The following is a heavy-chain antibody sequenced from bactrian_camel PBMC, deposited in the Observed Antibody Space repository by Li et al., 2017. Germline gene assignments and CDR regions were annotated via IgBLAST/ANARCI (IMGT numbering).Heavy chain of an antibody. CDR2: TTKFGPT. CDR1: GFTASRYC. CDR3: AASLGAGACHTNPLREADFNN. V-gene: IGHV3S55*01. Sequence: QVQLVESGGGSVQAGGSLRLSCAASGFTASRYCLAWFRQAPGMEREGVASTTKFGPTNYADSVKGRFTIANDSAQNTLYLQMNNLKPEDTAVYYCAASLGAGACHTNPLREADFNNWGQETQVTVS. J-gene: IGHJ6*01. D-gene: IGHD8*01.